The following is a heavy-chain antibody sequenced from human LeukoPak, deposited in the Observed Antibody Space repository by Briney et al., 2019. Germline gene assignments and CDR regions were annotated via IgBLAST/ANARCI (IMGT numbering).Heavy chain of an antibody. D-gene: IGHD1-1*01. CDR1: GGSFSGYY. CDR2: INHSGST. CDR3: ARGSPRYGRERKWFDP. V-gene: IGHV4-34*01. J-gene: IGHJ5*02. Sequence: PSETLSLTCAVYGGSFSGYYWTWIRQPPGKGLEWIGEINHSGSTNYNASLKSRVTISVDTSKNHFFLKLSSVTAADTAVYYCARGSPRYGRERKWFDPWGQGTQVTVSS.